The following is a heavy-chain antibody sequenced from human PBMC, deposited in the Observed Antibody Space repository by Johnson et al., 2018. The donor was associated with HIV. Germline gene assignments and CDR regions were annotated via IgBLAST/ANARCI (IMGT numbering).Heavy chain of an antibody. Sequence: QVQLVESGGGVVQPGRSLRLSCAASGFTFSSYGMYWVRQAPGKGLEWVAVISYDGSNKYYADSVKGRFTISRDNSKNTLYLQMNSLRAEDTAVYYCARDSSNSFRFEMYAFDIWGQGTMVTVSS. CDR3: ARDSSNSFRFEMYAFDI. CDR1: GFTFSSYG. V-gene: IGHV3-30*19. J-gene: IGHJ3*02. CDR2: ISYDGSNK. D-gene: IGHD6-6*01.